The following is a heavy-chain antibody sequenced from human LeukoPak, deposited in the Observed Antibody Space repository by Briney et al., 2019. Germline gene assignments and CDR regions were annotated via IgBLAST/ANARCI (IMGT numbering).Heavy chain of an antibody. V-gene: IGHV1-18*04. D-gene: IGHD2-15*01. Sequence: PSASVKVSCKASGYTFTGYYMHWVRQAPGQGLEWMGWISCYNGDTKYAQNLQGRVTMTTDTSTTTAYLELRSLRSDDTALYYCARARGRSQESGAWWFDPWGQGTLVTVSS. CDR1: GYTFTGYY. CDR3: ARARGRSQESGAWWFDP. CDR2: ISCYNGDT. J-gene: IGHJ5*02.